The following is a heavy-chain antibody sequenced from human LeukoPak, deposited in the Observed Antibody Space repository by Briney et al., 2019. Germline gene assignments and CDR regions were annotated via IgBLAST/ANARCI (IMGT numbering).Heavy chain of an antibody. CDR1: GGSISSSSYY. CDR3: ARATVGMYTASTILFDY. CDR2: IYYSGST. V-gene: IGHV4-39*07. Sequence: SETLSLTCTVSGGSISSSSYYWGWIRQPPGKGLEWIGSIYYSGSTYYNPSLKSRVTISVDTSKNQFSLKLSSVTAADTAVYYCARATVGMYTASTILFDYWGQGTLVTVSS. D-gene: IGHD5-18*01. J-gene: IGHJ4*02.